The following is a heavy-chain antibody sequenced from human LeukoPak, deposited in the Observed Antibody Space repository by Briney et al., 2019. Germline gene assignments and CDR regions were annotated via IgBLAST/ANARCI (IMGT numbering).Heavy chain of an antibody. CDR3: AREYCSGGSYYPYGMDV. CDR2: IWYDGSNK. D-gene: IGHD2-15*01. Sequence: GRSLRLSCAASGFTFSSYGMHWVRQAPGKGLEWVAVIWYDGSNKYYADSVKGRFTISRDNSKNTLYLQMNSLRAEDTAVYYCAREYCSGGSYYPYGMDVWGQGTTVTVSS. J-gene: IGHJ6*02. V-gene: IGHV3-33*08. CDR1: GFTFSSYG.